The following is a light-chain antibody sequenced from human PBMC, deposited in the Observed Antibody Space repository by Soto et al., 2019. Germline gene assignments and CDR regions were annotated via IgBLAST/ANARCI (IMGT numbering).Light chain of an antibody. CDR1: QSISSW. V-gene: IGKV1-5*03. Sequence: DIQMTQSPSTLSASVGDRVSITCRASQSISSWLAWYQQKPGKGPNLLINKASTLESGVPSRFSGSGSGTEFTLTISSLQPDDFATYYCQQYTSHPITFGQGTRLEIK. CDR2: KAS. CDR3: QQYTSHPIT. J-gene: IGKJ5*01.